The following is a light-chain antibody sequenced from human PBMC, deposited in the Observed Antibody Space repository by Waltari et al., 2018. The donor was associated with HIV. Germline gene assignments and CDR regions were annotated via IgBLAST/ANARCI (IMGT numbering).Light chain of an antibody. Sequence: EIVMTQSPVTLSVFPGERATLSCRASQGISNVLSWYQQRPGQAPRLLIYGASNRATGIPARFNGSWSVTDFTLSISGLQSEDYAVYSCQQYYSWPYTFGQGTKLEI. V-gene: IGKV3-15*01. CDR1: QGISNV. CDR3: QQYYSWPYT. J-gene: IGKJ2*01. CDR2: GAS.